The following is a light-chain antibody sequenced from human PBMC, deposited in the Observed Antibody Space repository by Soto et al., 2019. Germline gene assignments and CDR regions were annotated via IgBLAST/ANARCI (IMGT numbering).Light chain of an antibody. CDR1: QSVSSY. V-gene: IGKV3-11*01. CDR2: DAS. Sequence: EIVLTQSPATLSLSPGERATLSCRASQSVSSYLASYQQKPGQAPSLLIYDASNRATGIPARFSGRGSGTDFTLTISSLEPEDFAVYYWQQRSNWPLTFGGGTKVEIK. CDR3: QQRSNWPLT. J-gene: IGKJ4*02.